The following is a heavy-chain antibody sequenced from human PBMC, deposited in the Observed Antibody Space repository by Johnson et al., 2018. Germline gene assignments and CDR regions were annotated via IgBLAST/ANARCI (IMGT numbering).Heavy chain of an antibody. D-gene: IGHD6-13*01. J-gene: IGHJ6*02. Sequence: QVQLVESGGGVVQPGRSLRLSCAASGFTFSSYGMHWVRQAPGKGLEWVAVIWYDGSNKYYADSVKGRCTISRDNSKNTLYLKMNSLSAEDTAVYYCGRPRPPLSNGMDVWGQGTTVTVSS. V-gene: IGHV3-33*01. CDR3: GRPRPPLSNGMDV. CDR2: IWYDGSNK. CDR1: GFTFSSYG.